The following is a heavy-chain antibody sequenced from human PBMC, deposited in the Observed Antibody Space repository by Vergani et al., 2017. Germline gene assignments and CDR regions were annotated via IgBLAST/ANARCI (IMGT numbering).Heavy chain of an antibody. D-gene: IGHD3-16*02. Sequence: QVQLQESGPGLVKPSQTLSLTCTVPGGPISSGGYYWSWIRQHPGKGLEWIGSIYHSGSTYYKPSLKSQVTISVDTAKNQFSLKLSSMTAADTAVYYCARDDYVWGSYRFQGFDVWGQGTMVTVSS. V-gene: IGHV4-39*07. CDR3: ARDDYVWGSYRFQGFDV. CDR2: IYHSGST. J-gene: IGHJ3*01. CDR1: GGPISSGGYY.